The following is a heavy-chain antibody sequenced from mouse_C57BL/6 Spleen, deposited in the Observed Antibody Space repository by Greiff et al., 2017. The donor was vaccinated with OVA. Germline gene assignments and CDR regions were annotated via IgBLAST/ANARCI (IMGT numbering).Heavy chain of an antibody. CDR1: GYTFTDYE. J-gene: IGHJ1*03. CDR2: IDPETGGT. CDR3: TRTTTVWYFDV. V-gene: IGHV1-15*01. D-gene: IGHD1-1*01. Sequence: QVQLKESGAELVRPGASVTLSCKASGYTFTDYEMHWVKQTPVHGLEWIGAIDPETGGTAYNQKFKGKAILTADKSSSTAYMELRSLTSEDSAVYYCTRTTTVWYFDVWGTGTTVTVSS.